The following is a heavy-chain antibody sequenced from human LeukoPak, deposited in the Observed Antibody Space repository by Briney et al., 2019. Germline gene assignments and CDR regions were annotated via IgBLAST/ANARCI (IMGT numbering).Heavy chain of an antibody. CDR2: INPNSGGT. CDR1: GYTFTGYY. D-gene: IGHD3-10*01. J-gene: IGHJ4*02. CDR3: ARVRIAMVRGVIITPLGY. Sequence: ASVKVSCRASGYTFTGYYMHWVRQAPGQGLEWMGWINPNSGGTNYAQKFQGRVTMTRDTSISTAYMELSRLRSDDTAVYYCARVRIAMVRGVIITPLGYWGQGTLVTVSS. V-gene: IGHV1-2*02.